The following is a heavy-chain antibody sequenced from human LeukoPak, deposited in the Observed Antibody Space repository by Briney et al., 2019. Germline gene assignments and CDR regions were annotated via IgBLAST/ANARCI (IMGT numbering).Heavy chain of an antibody. V-gene: IGHV1-69*13. CDR3: ARDHLEDGYKFLDY. CDR1: GGTFSSYA. Sequence: SVKVSCKASGGTFSSYAISWARQAPGQGLEWMGGIIPIFGTANYAQKFQGRVTITADESTSTAYMELSSLRSEDTAVYYCARDHLEDGYKFLDYWGQGTLVTVSS. CDR2: IIPIFGTA. D-gene: IGHD5-24*01. J-gene: IGHJ4*02.